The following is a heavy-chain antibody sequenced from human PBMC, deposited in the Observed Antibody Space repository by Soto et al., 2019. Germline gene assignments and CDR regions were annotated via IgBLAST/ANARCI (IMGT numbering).Heavy chain of an antibody. V-gene: IGHV4-31*03. CDR3: GREELTGAFT. CDR2: IARSGST. CDR1: GGSMSSSGHF. J-gene: IGHJ5*02. Sequence: QVQLQESGPGLVKPSQTLSLTCTVSGGSMSSSGHFWTWIRQFPGMGLEWIGYIARSGSTKYNPSLKGRVTISADMPENQFSLKLDSVTAADTAVYYCGREELTGAFTWGQGTLVTVSS. D-gene: IGHD7-27*01.